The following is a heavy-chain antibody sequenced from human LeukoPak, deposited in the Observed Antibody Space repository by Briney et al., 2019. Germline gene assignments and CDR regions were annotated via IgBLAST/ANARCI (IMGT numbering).Heavy chain of an antibody. Sequence: PSETLSLTCTVSGGSISSYYWNWIRQPSGKGLEWIGYIYYSGSTNYNPSLKSRVTISVDTSKNQFSLKLSSVTAADTAVYFCARGKTYYYDSSGYYATTHFDYWGQGTQVTVSS. J-gene: IGHJ4*02. D-gene: IGHD3-22*01. V-gene: IGHV4-59*01. CDR3: ARGKTYYYDSSGYYATTHFDY. CDR2: IYYSGST. CDR1: GGSISSYY.